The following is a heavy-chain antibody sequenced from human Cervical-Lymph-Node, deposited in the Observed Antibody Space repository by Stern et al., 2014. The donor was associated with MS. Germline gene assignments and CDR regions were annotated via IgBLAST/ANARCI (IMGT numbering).Heavy chain of an antibody. CDR3: ARDAAAGYVYWYFDL. CDR1: GGSVSSPSYY. J-gene: IGHJ2*01. Sequence: QVQLQESGPGLVKPSQTLSLTCTVSGGSVSSPSYYWSWIRQPAGKGLEWIGRIYSSGRANYNPSLKSRVTLSVDTSKNQFSLKLTSVTAADTAFYYCARDAAAGYVYWYFDLWGRGTLVTVSS. V-gene: IGHV4-61*02. D-gene: IGHD6-13*01. CDR2: IYSSGRA.